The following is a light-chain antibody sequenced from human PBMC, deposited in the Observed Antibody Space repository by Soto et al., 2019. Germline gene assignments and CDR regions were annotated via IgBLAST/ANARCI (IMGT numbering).Light chain of an antibody. CDR2: ATS. Sequence: EIVLTQSPATLSVSPGEEAILSCRASQSVPSDSLAWYQHKPGQAPRLLIYATSKKATGVPAGFGGSGTGTDFTLSVNTVEPEDFAVYYCQHYDIATRTFGQGTKLEVK. CDR3: QHYDIATRT. CDR1: QSVPSDS. J-gene: IGKJ1*01. V-gene: IGKV3-20*01.